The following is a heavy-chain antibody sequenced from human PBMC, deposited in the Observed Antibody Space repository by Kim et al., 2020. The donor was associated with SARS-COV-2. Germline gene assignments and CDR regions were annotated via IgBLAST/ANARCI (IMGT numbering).Heavy chain of an antibody. CDR1: GFTFSNAW. Sequence: GGSLRLSCAASGFTFSNAWMSWVRQAPGKGLEWVGRIKSKTDGGTTDYAAPVKGRFTISRDDSKNTLYLQMNSLKTEDTAVYYCTTGVASSSWNLYYYGMGGRGQGTTVTVSS. V-gene: IGHV3-15*01. CDR2: IKSKTDGGTT. D-gene: IGHD6-13*01. CDR3: TTGVASSSWNLYYYGMGG. J-gene: IGHJ6*02.